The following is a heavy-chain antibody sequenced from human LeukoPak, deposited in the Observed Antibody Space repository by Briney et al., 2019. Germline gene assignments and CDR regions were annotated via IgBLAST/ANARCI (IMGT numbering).Heavy chain of an antibody. CDR3: AAEDGGSNWFDP. Sequence: PSETLSLTCTVSGGSISRSSYYWGWIRQPPGKGLERIAYVHYSGSTNYNPSLKSRVTISLDTSKNQFSLKLSSVTTADTAVYYCAAEDGGSNWFDPWGQGTLVTVSS. V-gene: IGHV4-61*05. CDR2: VHYSGST. CDR1: GGSISRSSYY. J-gene: IGHJ5*02. D-gene: IGHD3-16*01.